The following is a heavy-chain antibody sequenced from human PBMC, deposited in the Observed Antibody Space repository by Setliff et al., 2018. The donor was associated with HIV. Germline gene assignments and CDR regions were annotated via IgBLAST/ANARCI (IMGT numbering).Heavy chain of an antibody. V-gene: IGHV4-30-4*08. CDR2: IYYNGNAY. Sequence: SETLSLTCTVSGGSISNSRYYWSWIRQPPGKGLEWIGYIYYNGNAYYYNPSLKSRTTISLDTSMNQFSLKLTSVTAADTAVYYCAREVDVVTTSDAFDIWGQGTMVTVSS. D-gene: IGHD2-21*02. CDR1: GGSISNSRYY. J-gene: IGHJ3*02. CDR3: AREVDVVTTSDAFDI.